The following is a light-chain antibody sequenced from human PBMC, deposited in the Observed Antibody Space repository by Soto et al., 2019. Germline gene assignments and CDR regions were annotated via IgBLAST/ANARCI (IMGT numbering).Light chain of an antibody. CDR1: SSNIGGKP. Sequence: QSVLTQPPSASGTPGQSVAISCSGSSSNIGGKPVNWYQHLPGTAPKLLIFTDNRRPSGVPDRFSGSKSGNTASLTISGLQAEDEADYYCSSYTSDITQVFGGGTKLTVL. J-gene: IGLJ2*01. V-gene: IGLV1-44*01. CDR2: TDN. CDR3: SSYTSDITQV.